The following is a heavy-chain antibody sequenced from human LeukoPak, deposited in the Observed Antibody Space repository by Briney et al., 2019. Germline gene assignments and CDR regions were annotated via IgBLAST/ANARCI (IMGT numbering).Heavy chain of an antibody. CDR3: ARDPLAGQQLAQYWYFDL. J-gene: IGHJ2*01. CDR2: INHSGST. CDR1: GGSFSGYY. D-gene: IGHD6-13*01. V-gene: IGHV4-34*01. Sequence: SETLSLTCAVYGGSFSGYYWSWIRQPPGKGLEWIGEINHSGSTNYNPSLKSRVTISVDTSKNQFSLKLSSVTAADTAVYYCARDPLAGQQLAQYWYFDLWGRGTLVTVSS.